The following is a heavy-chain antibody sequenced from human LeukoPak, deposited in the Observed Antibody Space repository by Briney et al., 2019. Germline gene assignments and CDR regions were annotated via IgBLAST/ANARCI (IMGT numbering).Heavy chain of an antibody. D-gene: IGHD6-13*01. CDR2: IYYSGST. Sequence: SETLSLTCAVSGGSFSGYYWSWIRQPPGKGLEWIGYIYYSGSTNYNPSLKSRVTISVDTSKNQFSLKLSSVTAADTAVYYCARARQQLPSIDYWGQGTLVTVSS. CDR1: GGSFSGYY. J-gene: IGHJ4*02. V-gene: IGHV4-59*01. CDR3: ARARQQLPSIDY.